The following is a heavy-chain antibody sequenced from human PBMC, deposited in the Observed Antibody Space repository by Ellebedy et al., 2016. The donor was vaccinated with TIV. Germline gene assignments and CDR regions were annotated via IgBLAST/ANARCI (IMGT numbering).Heavy chain of an antibody. CDR3: ATSAVGHSHGYYFDY. J-gene: IGHJ4*02. Sequence: GESLKISCAASGFTFSNYHMHWVRQAPGKGLEWVALIWSDGSLNYYADSVKGRFTLSRDSSKNTLYLQMNSLRAEDTAVYYCATSAVGHSHGYYFDYWGQGTLVTVSA. CDR1: GFTFSNYH. V-gene: IGHV3-30*02. D-gene: IGHD3-22*01. CDR2: IWSDGSLN.